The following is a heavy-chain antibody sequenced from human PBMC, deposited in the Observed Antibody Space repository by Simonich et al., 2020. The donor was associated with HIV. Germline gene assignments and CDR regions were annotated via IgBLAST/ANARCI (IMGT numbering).Heavy chain of an antibody. D-gene: IGHD6-6*01. CDR2: ISNDGSNK. Sequence: QVQLVESGGGVVQPGRSLRLSCAASGFTFSSYAMHWVRQAPGKGLERGAVISNDGSNKDYADSVKGRFTISRDNSKNTLYLQMNSLRAEDTAVYYCARDRTIAAPGAFDYWGQGTLVTVSS. J-gene: IGHJ4*02. V-gene: IGHV3-30*07. CDR1: GFTFSSYA. CDR3: ARDRTIAAPGAFDY.